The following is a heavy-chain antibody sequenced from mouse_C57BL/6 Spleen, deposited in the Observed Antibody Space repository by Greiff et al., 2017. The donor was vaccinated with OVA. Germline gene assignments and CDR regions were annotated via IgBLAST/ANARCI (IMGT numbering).Heavy chain of an antibody. CDR3: ARGGDYYGILSYYAMDY. CDR1: GYTFTSYW. CDR2: IRPNSGST. D-gene: IGHD1-1*01. J-gene: IGHJ4*01. Sequence: QVQLQQPGAELVKPGASVKLSCKASGYTFTSYWMHWVTQRPGQGLEWIGMIRPNSGSTNYNEKFKSKATLTSDNSSSTAYMQLSSLTSEDSAVYYCARGGDYYGILSYYAMDYWCQGTSVTVSS. V-gene: IGHV1-64*01.